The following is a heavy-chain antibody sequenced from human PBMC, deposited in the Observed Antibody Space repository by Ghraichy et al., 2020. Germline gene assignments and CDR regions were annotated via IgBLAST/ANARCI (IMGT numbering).Heavy chain of an antibody. CDR2: IRNKAYGGTT. CDR3: TRVGGYCTTTSCHPPDY. CDR1: GFTLGDFA. J-gene: IGHJ4*02. Sequence: GGSLRLSCTTSGFTLGDFAMSWFRQPPGRGLEWVGLIRNKAYGGTTEYAASVKGRFTISRDDSKSIAYLQMDSLKTEDTAVYYCTRVGGYCTTTSCHPPDYWGQGALVTVSS. D-gene: IGHD2-2*01. V-gene: IGHV3-49*03.